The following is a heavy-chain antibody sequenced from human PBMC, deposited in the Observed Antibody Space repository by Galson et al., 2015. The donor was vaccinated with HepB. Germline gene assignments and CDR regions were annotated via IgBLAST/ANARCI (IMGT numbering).Heavy chain of an antibody. CDR1: GFTFSHAW. J-gene: IGHJ4*02. D-gene: IGHD3-10*01. Sequence: SLRLSCAASGFTFSHAWMSWVRQAPGKGLEWVGRIKSKTDGGTTDYAAPVKGRFTISRDDSKNTLYLQMNSLKTEDTAVYYCTTDMYYYGSGSNDYWGQGTLVTVSS. V-gene: IGHV3-15*01. CDR2: IKSKTDGGTT. CDR3: TTDMYYYGSGSNDY.